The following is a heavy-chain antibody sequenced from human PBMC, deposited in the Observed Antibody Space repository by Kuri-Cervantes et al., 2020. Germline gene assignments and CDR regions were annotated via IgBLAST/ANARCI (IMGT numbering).Heavy chain of an antibody. Sequence: GESLKISCKGSGYSFTSYWIGWVRQMPGKGLEWMGIIYPGDSDTRYSPSFQGQVIISADKSISTAYLQWSSLKASDTAMYYCARHLDLDYGDYYSDAFDIWGQGTMVTVSS. CDR3: ARHLDLDYGDYYSDAFDI. V-gene: IGHV5-51*01. CDR2: IYPGDSDT. D-gene: IGHD4-17*01. J-gene: IGHJ3*02. CDR1: GYSFTSYW.